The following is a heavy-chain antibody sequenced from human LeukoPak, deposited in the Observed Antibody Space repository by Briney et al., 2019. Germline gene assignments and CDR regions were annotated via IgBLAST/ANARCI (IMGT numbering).Heavy chain of an antibody. D-gene: IGHD6-19*01. Sequence: GGSLRLSCAPSGFTFTSYWMSWVRQAPGKGLEWVANIKQDGSEKHYVDSVKGRFTISRDNTKNSLYLQMNSLRADDTAVYYCTRLHSSGWTGYWGQGTLVTVSS. CDR2: IKQDGSEK. CDR1: GFTFTSYW. J-gene: IGHJ4*02. V-gene: IGHV3-7*01. CDR3: TRLHSSGWTGY.